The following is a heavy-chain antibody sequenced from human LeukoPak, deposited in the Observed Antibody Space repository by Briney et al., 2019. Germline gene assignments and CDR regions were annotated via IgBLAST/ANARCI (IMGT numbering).Heavy chain of an antibody. CDR1: GGSISSGSYY. Sequence: SETLSLTCTVSGGSISSGSYYWSWIRQPAGKGLEWIGRIYTSGRTNYNPSLKSRVTISVDTSKNQFSLKLSSVTAADTAVYYCARAPPWFDPWGQGTLVTVSS. J-gene: IGHJ5*02. V-gene: IGHV4-61*02. CDR3: ARAPPWFDP. CDR2: IYTSGRT.